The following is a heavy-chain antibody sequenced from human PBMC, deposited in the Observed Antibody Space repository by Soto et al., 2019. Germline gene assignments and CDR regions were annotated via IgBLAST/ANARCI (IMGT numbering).Heavy chain of an antibody. Sequence: SETLSLTCSVSGGSITRDGCYWNCIRHHPGKGLEGIGFVFYTGSTDYNPSRKSLVALATDRSKNSFSLEFRSLTDADAGVYYCAAPSSYGDPMDSWGPGTLVTVSS. D-gene: IGHD4-17*01. V-gene: IGHV4-31*01. CDR2: VFYTGST. CDR3: AAPSSYGDPMDS. J-gene: IGHJ4*02. CDR1: GGSITRDGCY.